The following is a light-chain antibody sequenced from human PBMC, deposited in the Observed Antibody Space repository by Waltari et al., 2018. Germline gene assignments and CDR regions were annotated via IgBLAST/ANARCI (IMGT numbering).Light chain of an antibody. Sequence: QSALTQPASASGSPGQSITIPCTGTSSDVGSYKFVSWHHQHPGKAPKLMIYEVSKRPSGVSNRFSGSKSGNTASLTISGLQAEDEADYYCCSYAGSSTLVFGGGTKLTVL. CDR1: SSDVGSYKF. V-gene: IGLV2-23*02. CDR2: EVS. CDR3: CSYAGSSTLV. J-gene: IGLJ2*01.